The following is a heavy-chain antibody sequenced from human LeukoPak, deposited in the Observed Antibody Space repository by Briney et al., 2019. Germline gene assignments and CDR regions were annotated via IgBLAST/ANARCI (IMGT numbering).Heavy chain of an antibody. Sequence: SETLSLTCNVSGGSISNYYWSWIRRPPGKGLEWIGYMYHTGHTMYNSSLKSRVTMSLDTSKNHFSLRLSSVTAADTAVYYCAKHPFATPFDYWGPGTLVTVPS. J-gene: IGHJ4*02. CDR2: MYHTGHT. V-gene: IGHV4-59*08. D-gene: IGHD2-15*01. CDR1: GGSISNYY. CDR3: AKHPFATPFDY.